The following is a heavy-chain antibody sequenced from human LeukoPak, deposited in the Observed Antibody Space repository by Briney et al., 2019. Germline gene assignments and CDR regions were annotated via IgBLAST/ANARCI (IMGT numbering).Heavy chain of an antibody. Sequence: ASVKVSCKASGGTFSSYAISWVRQAPGQGLEWMGGTIPIFGTANYAQKFQGRVTITADESTSTAYMELSSLRSEDTAVYYCARVNSGWYRGYYYYYMDVWGKGTTVTISS. CDR1: GGTFSSYA. V-gene: IGHV1-69*01. J-gene: IGHJ6*03. CDR2: TIPIFGTA. CDR3: ARVNSGWYRGYYYYYMDV. D-gene: IGHD6-19*01.